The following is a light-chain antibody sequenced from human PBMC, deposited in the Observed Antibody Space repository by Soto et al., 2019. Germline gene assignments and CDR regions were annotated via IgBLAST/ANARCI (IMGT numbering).Light chain of an antibody. J-gene: IGKJ3*01. V-gene: IGKV1-6*01. Sequence: AIQMTQAPSSLSASVGDRVTITCRASQGIRNDLDWFQQKPGKAPKLLIYAASNLQSGVPARFSGSGSGTDFTLTISSLQPEDFATYYCLQKYFYPFPFGPGTKVDL. CDR2: AAS. CDR3: LQKYFYPFP. CDR1: QGIRND.